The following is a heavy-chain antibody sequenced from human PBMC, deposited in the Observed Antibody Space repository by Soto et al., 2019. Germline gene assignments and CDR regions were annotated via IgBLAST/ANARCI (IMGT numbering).Heavy chain of an antibody. CDR3: ARNYPYSSSWTRNWFDP. CDR2: IIPIFGTA. Sequence: SVKVSCKASGGTFSSYAISWVRQAPGQGLEWMGGIIPIFGTANYAQKFQGRVTITADESTSTAYMELSSLRSEDTAVYYCARNYPYSSSWTRNWFDPWGQGTLVTVAS. J-gene: IGHJ5*02. D-gene: IGHD6-13*01. V-gene: IGHV1-69*13. CDR1: GGTFSSYA.